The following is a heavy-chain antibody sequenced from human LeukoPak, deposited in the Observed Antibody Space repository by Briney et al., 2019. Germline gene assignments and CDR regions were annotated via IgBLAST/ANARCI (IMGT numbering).Heavy chain of an antibody. J-gene: IGHJ4*02. CDR2: ISSSSSYI. D-gene: IGHD3-9*01. CDR3: ARVPDNYDILTGYDTPLG. V-gene: IGHV3-21*06. Sequence: GGSLRLSCAASRFTFSNYSMNRVRQAPGKGLEWVSFISSSSSYIYYADSVKGRFTISRDNAKNSLYLQMNSLRVEDTAVYYCARVPDNYDILTGYDTPLGWGQGTLVTVSS. CDR1: RFTFSNYS.